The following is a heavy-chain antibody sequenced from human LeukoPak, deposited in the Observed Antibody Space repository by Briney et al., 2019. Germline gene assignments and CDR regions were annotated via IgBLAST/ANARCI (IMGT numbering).Heavy chain of an antibody. CDR3: ARDKWEPRYAFDI. V-gene: IGHV4-4*07. CDR1: SDSMTYFY. D-gene: IGHD1-26*01. Sequence: SETLSLTCSVSSDSMTYFYWSWIRQAAGKGLEWIGRISSSGSTDYNASLKSRVTMSVDTSKNQLSLKVISVTSADTAVYYCARDKWEPRYAFDIWGQGTMVTVSS. J-gene: IGHJ3*02. CDR2: ISSSGST.